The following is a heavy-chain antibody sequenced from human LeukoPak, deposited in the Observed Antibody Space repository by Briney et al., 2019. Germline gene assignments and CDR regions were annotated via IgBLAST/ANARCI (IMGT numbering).Heavy chain of an antibody. V-gene: IGHV3-48*04. CDR3: ARVGPQWLAGY. CDR1: GFTFSSYS. D-gene: IGHD6-19*01. Sequence: GGSLRLSCAASGFTFSSYSMNWVRQAPGKGLEWVSYISSSSSTIYYADSVKGRFTISRDNAKNSLYLQMNSLRAEDTAVYYCARVGPQWLAGYWGQGTLVTVSS. CDR2: ISSSSSTI. J-gene: IGHJ4*02.